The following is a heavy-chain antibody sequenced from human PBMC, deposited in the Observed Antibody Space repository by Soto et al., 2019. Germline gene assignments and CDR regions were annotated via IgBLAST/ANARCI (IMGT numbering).Heavy chain of an antibody. CDR3: ATRDTGRVY. D-gene: IGHD5-18*01. CDR2: SHQSGNT. Sequence: QVQLQESGPGLVKPSGTLSLTCAVSGVSSSSHDWWTWVRQPPGKGLEWIGESHQSGNTHYKSSPQSRVTISLDKSKNQLSLQLTSVNVADTAVYYCATRDTGRVYWGQGTLVTVSS. CDR1: GVSSSSHDW. V-gene: IGHV4-4*02. J-gene: IGHJ4*02.